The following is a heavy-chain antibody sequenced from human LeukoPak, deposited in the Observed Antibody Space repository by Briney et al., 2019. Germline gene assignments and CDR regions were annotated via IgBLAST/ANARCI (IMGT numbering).Heavy chain of an antibody. Sequence: GGSLRLSCAASGFTFSSYSMNWVRQAPGKGLEWVSYISSRSSSIYYADSVKGRFTISRDNAKNSLYLQMNSLRAEGTAVYYCARSMDSGWYGGYFDYWGQGTLVTVSS. J-gene: IGHJ4*02. CDR3: ARSMDSGWYGGYFDY. CDR1: GFTFSSYS. V-gene: IGHV3-48*01. CDR2: ISSRSSSI. D-gene: IGHD6-19*01.